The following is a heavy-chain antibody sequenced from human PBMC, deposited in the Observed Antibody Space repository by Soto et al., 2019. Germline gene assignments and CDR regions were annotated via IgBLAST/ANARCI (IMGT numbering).Heavy chain of an antibody. CDR3: ARMATFGSLNWFDP. D-gene: IGHD3-16*01. V-gene: IGHV1-45*02. CDR1: GNTFTYVY. CDR2: ITPFNGNT. Sequence: GASVKVSCKGSGNTFTYVYLHWVRQAPGQALEWMGWITPFNGNTKYAQKFQDRVTFTGDTSLNTAYMELSSLRSDDTAIYYCARMATFGSLNWFDPWGQGTLVTVSS. J-gene: IGHJ5*02.